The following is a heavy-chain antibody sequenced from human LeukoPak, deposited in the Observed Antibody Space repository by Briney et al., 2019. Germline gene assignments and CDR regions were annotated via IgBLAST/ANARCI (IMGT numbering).Heavy chain of an antibody. CDR3: ARGEVGGSYGIAFDY. D-gene: IGHD1-26*01. V-gene: IGHV1-18*03. CDR1: GYTFKSYG. Sequence: AASVKVSCKASGYTFKSYGITWVRQAPEQGLEWMGWISPYNGDTKYAQNFQGRLTLTTDTSTGTAYMELRSLRSDDIAVYYCARGEVGGSYGIAFDYWGQGTLVTVSS. J-gene: IGHJ4*02. CDR2: ISPYNGDT.